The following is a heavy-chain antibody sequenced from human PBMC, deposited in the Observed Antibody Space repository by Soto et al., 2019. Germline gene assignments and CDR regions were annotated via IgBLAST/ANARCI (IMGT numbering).Heavy chain of an antibody. CDR1: GYTFTSYG. CDR2: ISAYNGNT. Sequence: GASVKVSCKASGYTFTSYGISWVRQAPGQGLEWMGWISAYNGNTNYAQKLQGRVTMTTDTSTSTAYMELRSLRSDDTAVYYCARDLRYRVVVVADDNIADYWGQGTLVTVSS. V-gene: IGHV1-18*01. D-gene: IGHD2-15*01. J-gene: IGHJ4*02. CDR3: ARDLRYRVVVVADDNIADY.